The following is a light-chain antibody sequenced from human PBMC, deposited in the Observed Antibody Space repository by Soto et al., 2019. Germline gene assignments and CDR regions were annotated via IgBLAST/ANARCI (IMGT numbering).Light chain of an antibody. CDR2: DVS. Sequence: QSALTQPASVSGSPGQSITISCTGTSSDVGGYNYVSWYQQHPGKAPKLMIYDVSNRPSGVSNRFSGSKSGNTASLTISRLQAADEADYYCSSYTISSTHVLFGGGTQLTVL. CDR1: SSDVGGYNY. CDR3: SSYTISSTHVL. V-gene: IGLV2-14*01. J-gene: IGLJ2*01.